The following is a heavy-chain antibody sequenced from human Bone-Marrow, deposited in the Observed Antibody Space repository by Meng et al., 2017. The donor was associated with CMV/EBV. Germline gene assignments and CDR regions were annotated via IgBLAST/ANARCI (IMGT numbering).Heavy chain of an antibody. CDR1: GFTFSSYG. CDR3: ASDGVLVEIPSY. J-gene: IGHJ4*02. CDR2: IWYDGSNK. V-gene: IGHV3-33*01. Sequence: GESLKISCAASGFTFSSYGMHWVRQAPGKGLEWVAVIWYDGSNKYYADSVKGRFTISRDNSKNTLYLQMDSLRAEDMAVYYCASDGVLVEIPSYWGQGMLVTVSS. D-gene: IGHD5-24*01.